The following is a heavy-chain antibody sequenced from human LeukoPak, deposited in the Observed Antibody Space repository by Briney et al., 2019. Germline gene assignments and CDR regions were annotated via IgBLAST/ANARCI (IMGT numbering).Heavy chain of an antibody. CDR1: GFTFSTYA. Sequence: GGSLRLSCAASGFTFSTYAMSWVRQAPGKGLEWVSAISGSGDRTYHADSVKGRFTISRDNSKNTLYLQMNSLRAEDTAVYYCANAMEGTSYGPNYYYYGMDVWGQGITVTVSS. CDR3: ANAMEGTSYGPNYYYYGMDV. D-gene: IGHD5-18*01. J-gene: IGHJ6*02. V-gene: IGHV3-23*01. CDR2: ISGSGDRT.